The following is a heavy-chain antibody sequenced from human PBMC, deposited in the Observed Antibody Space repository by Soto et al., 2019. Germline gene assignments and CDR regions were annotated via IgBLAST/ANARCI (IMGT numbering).Heavy chain of an antibody. J-gene: IGHJ5*02. CDR2: ISGSGGST. Sequence: ELQLLESGGGLVQPGGSLRLSCAASGFIFSSYAMSWVRQAPGKGLEWVSAISGSGGSTYYADSVKGRFTISRDNSKNTLYLQMNSLRAEDTAVYYCEKEKISSLCCNWFDPWGQGTLVTVSS. CDR1: GFIFSSYA. D-gene: IGHD2-2*01. V-gene: IGHV3-23*01. CDR3: EKEKISSLCCNWFDP.